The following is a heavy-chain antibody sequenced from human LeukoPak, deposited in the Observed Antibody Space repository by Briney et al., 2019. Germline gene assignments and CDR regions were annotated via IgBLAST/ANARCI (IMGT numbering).Heavy chain of an antibody. Sequence: GGSLRLSCAASEFTFSYYGMHWVRQAPGKGLEWVAVISYDGSNKYYADSVKGRFTISRDNAKNSLYLQMNSLRAEDTAVYYCARETTPDFSYYYMDVWGKGTTVTVSS. CDR3: ARETTPDFSYYYMDV. D-gene: IGHD1-7*01. CDR1: EFTFSYYG. V-gene: IGHV3-30*03. J-gene: IGHJ6*03. CDR2: ISYDGSNK.